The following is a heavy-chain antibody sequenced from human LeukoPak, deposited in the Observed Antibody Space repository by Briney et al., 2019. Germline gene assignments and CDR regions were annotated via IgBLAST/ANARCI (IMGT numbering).Heavy chain of an antibody. CDR3: ARDYGGGNSYYYYYMDV. D-gene: IGHD4-23*01. J-gene: IGHJ6*03. CDR2: IYTSGST. V-gene: IGHV4-61*02. Sequence: SETLSLTCTVSGDSISSDSYYWIWIRRPAGKGLEWIGRIYTSGSTNYNPPLKSRVTISVDTSKNQFSLKLSSVTAADTAVYYCARDYGGGNSYYYYYMDVWGKGTTVTVSS. CDR1: GDSISSDSYY.